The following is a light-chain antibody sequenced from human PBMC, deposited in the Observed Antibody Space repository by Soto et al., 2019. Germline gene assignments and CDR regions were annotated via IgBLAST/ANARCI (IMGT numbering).Light chain of an antibody. Sequence: DIQMTQSPSSLSASVGDRVTITCRACQTISNTLNWYQQRPGKPPNLLIYASSTLQSGVPPRFSGGGSGTEFTLTISSLQPEDFATYYCQQTYSTPITFGQGTRLEIK. CDR2: ASS. CDR1: QTISNT. CDR3: QQTYSTPIT. J-gene: IGKJ5*01. V-gene: IGKV1-39*01.